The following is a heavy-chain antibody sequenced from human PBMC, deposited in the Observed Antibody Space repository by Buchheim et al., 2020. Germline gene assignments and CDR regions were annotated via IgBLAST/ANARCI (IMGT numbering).Heavy chain of an antibody. CDR1: GGSFSGYY. V-gene: IGHV4-34*01. CDR3: ARGHPLRSGGYFDV. J-gene: IGHJ2*01. CDR2: INHSGST. D-gene: IGHD2-2*01. Sequence: QVRLQQWGAGLLKPSETLSLTCAVYGGSFSGYYWSWIRQPPGKGLEWIGEINHSGSTNYNPSLKSRVTISGDTSKNTFSLKVSSVTAADTAVYYCARGHPLRSGGYFDVWGRGTL.